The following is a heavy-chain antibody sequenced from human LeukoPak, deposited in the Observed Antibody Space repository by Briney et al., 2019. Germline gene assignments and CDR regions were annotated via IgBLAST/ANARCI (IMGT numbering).Heavy chain of an antibody. CDR3: ATSGYYSRLAY. Sequence: TSETLSLTCTVSGYSISSGYYWGWIRQPPGKGLEWIGSIYHSGSTYYNPSLKSRVTISVDTSKNQFSLKLSSVTAADTAVYYCATSGYYSRLAYWGQGTLVTVSS. CDR1: GYSISSGYY. V-gene: IGHV4-38-2*02. J-gene: IGHJ4*02. D-gene: IGHD3-22*01. CDR2: IYHSGST.